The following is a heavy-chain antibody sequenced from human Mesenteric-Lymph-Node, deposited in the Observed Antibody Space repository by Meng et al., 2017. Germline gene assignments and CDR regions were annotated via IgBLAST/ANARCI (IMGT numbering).Heavy chain of an antibody. CDR3: ARELYCSSTSCSV. CDR1: GFTFSSYA. V-gene: IGHV3-30*04. Sequence: GGSLRLSCAASGFTFSSYAMHWVRQAPGKGLEWVAVISYDGSNKYYADSVKGRFTISRDNSKNTLYLQMNSLRAEDTAVYYCARELYCSSTSCSVWGQGTLVTVSS. D-gene: IGHD2-2*01. CDR2: ISYDGSNK. J-gene: IGHJ4*02.